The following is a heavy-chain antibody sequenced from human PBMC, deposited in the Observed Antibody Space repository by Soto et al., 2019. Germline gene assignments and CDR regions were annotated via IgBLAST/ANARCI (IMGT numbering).Heavy chain of an antibody. V-gene: IGHV3-23*01. CDR2: ISGSGGST. J-gene: IGHJ6*02. Sequence: GGSLRLSCAASGFTFSSYAMSWVRQAPGKGLEWVSAISGSGGSTYYADSVKGRFTISRDNSKNTLYLQMNSLRAEDTAVYYCAKVLLYRYTYGMDVWGQGTTVTVSS. CDR3: AKVLLYRYTYGMDV. D-gene: IGHD3-16*02. CDR1: GFTFSSYA.